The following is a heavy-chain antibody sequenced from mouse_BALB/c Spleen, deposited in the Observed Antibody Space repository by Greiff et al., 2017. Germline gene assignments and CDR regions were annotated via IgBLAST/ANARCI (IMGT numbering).Heavy chain of an antibody. Sequence: VQLQQSGPGLVKPSQSLSLTCSVTGYSITSGYYWNWIRQFPGNKLEWMGYISYDGSNNYNPSLKNRISITRDTSKNQFFLKLNSVTTEDTATYYCANYGTRNYYAMDYWGQGTSVTVSS. J-gene: IGHJ4*01. CDR1: GYSITSGYY. D-gene: IGHD2-1*01. CDR3: ANYGTRNYYAMDY. V-gene: IGHV3-6*02. CDR2: ISYDGSN.